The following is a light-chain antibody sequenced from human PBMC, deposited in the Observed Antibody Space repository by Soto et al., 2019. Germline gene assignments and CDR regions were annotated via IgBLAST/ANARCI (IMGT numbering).Light chain of an antibody. CDR3: QQYNNWPRT. J-gene: IGKJ1*01. Sequence: EIVMTQSPATLSVSPGERATLSCRASQSVSSNLAWYQQKPGQAPRLLIYRASTRATGIPARFSGSGSGTEFTLTISSPQSEDFAVYHCQQYNNWPRTFGQGTKVEFK. V-gene: IGKV3-15*01. CDR1: QSVSSN. CDR2: RAS.